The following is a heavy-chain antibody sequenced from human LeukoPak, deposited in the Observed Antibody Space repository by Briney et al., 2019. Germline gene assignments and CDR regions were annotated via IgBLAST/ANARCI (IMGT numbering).Heavy chain of an antibody. Sequence: LVKVPCKASGGTFSSYAISWVRQAPGQGLEWMGGILPIYGTANYAQKFQGRVTITADESTSTAYMELSSLRSEDTAVYYCARVVKFWSGMELDLTRNWFDPWGQGTLVTVSS. V-gene: IGHV1-69*13. CDR3: ARVVKFWSGMELDLTRNWFDP. CDR1: GGTFSSYA. D-gene: IGHD3-3*01. J-gene: IGHJ5*02. CDR2: ILPIYGTA.